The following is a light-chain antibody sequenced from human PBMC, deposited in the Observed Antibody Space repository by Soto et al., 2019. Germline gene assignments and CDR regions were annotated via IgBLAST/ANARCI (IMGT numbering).Light chain of an antibody. CDR3: SSKRDSSTLFV. CDR2: EVT. CDR1: SSDVGAYNY. Sequence: QSVLTQPASVSGSPGQSITISCTGTSSDVGAYNYVSWYQHHLSKVPKLLIYEVTNRPSGVSDRFSGSKSGNTASLTISGLQAEDEADYYCSSKRDSSTLFVFGTGTKVTVL. J-gene: IGLJ1*01. V-gene: IGLV2-14*01.